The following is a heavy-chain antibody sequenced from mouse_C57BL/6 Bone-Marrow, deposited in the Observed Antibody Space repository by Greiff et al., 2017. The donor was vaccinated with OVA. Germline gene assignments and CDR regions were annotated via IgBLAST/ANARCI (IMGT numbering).Heavy chain of an antibody. D-gene: IGHD2-1*01. V-gene: IGHV1-4*01. CDR2: INPSSGYT. J-gene: IGHJ3*01. CDR1: GYTFTSYT. Sequence: QVQLKESGAELARPGASVKMSCKASGYTFTSYTMHWVKQRPGQGLEWIGYINPSSGYTKYNQKFKDKATLTADKSSSTAYMQLSSLTSEDSAVYYCAREDGNWFAHWGQGTLVTVSA. CDR3: AREDGNWFAH.